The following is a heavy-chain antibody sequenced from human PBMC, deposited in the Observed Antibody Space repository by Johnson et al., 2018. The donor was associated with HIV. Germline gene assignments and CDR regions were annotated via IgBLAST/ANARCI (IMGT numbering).Heavy chain of an antibody. J-gene: IGHJ3*02. CDR1: GVTFSSHA. V-gene: IGHV3-30-3*01. CDR3: ARVRRREQKLDAFDI. Sequence: QVQLVESGGGVVQPGRSLRLSCAASGVTFSSHAMHWVRQAPGKGLDWVTVISYDGSNKYYADSVKGLFTISRDNSKNTLYLQMNSLRAEDTAVDYFARVRRREQKLDAFDIWGQGTMVTVSS. CDR2: ISYDGSNK. D-gene: IGHD1-26*01.